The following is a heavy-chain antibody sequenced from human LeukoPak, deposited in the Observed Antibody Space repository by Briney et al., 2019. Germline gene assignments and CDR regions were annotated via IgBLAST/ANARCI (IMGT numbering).Heavy chain of an antibody. D-gene: IGHD4-23*01. Sequence: PGGSLRLSCAASGFTFSDYYMSWIRQAPGKGLEWVSYISSSGSTIYYADSVKGRSTISRDNAKNSLYLQMNSLRAEDTAVYYCARDPLLLYDYGGNSGDLDYWGQGTLVTVSS. CDR3: ARDPLLLYDYGGNSGDLDY. CDR2: ISSSGSTI. CDR1: GFTFSDYY. V-gene: IGHV3-11*01. J-gene: IGHJ4*02.